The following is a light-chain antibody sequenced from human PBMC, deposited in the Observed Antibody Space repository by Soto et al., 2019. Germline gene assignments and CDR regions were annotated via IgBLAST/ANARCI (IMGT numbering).Light chain of an antibody. CDR1: SSDVGGYNY. CDR2: DVS. V-gene: IGLV2-14*01. CDR3: SSYTSSSTFV. J-gene: IGLJ1*01. Sequence: QSVLTQPASVSGSPGQSITISCTGTSSDVGGYNYVSWYQQHPGKAPKLMIYDVSNRPSGVSNRFSGSKSGNTASLTISGLQAKDKAVYYCSSYTSSSTFVSGTGTKVTVL.